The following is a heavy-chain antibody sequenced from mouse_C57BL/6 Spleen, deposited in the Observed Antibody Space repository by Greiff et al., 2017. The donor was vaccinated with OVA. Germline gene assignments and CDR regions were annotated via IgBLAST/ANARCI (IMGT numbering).Heavy chain of an antibody. Sequence: QVQLKQSGAELARPGASVKLSCKASGYTFTSYGISWVKQRTGQGLEWIGEIYPRSGNTYYNEKFKGKATLTADKSSSTAYMELRSLTSEDSAVYFCARRGYDYDSMDYWGQGTSVTVSS. CDR3: ARRGYDYDSMDY. CDR2: IYPRSGNT. J-gene: IGHJ4*01. V-gene: IGHV1-81*01. CDR1: GYTFTSYG. D-gene: IGHD2-4*01.